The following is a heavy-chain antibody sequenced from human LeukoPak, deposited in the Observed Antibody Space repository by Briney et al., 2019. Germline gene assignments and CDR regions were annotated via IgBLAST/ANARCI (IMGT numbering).Heavy chain of an antibody. J-gene: IGHJ4*02. CDR2: ISYDGTNK. Sequence: PGRSLRLSCAASGFTFSSYAMHWVRQAPGKGLEWVTIISYDGTNKYYADSVKGRFTISRDNSKNTLYLQMNSLRAEDTAVYYCAKGTRDSSGYYEVGDYFDYWGQGTLVTVSS. V-gene: IGHV3-30*04. CDR3: AKGTRDSSGYYEVGDYFDY. CDR1: GFTFSSYA. D-gene: IGHD3-22*01.